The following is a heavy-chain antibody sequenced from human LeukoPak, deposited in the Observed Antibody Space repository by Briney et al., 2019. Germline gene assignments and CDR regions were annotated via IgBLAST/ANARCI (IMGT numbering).Heavy chain of an antibody. V-gene: IGHV4-4*07. CDR3: ATVDTAMVPYYYYMDV. D-gene: IGHD5-18*01. CDR2: IYTSGST. CDR1: GGSISSYY. Sequence: PSETLSLTCTVSGGSISSYYWSWIRQPAGKGLEWIGRIYTSGSTNYNPSLKSRVTISVDTSKNQFSLKLSSVTAADTAVYYCATVDTAMVPYYYYMDVWGKGTTVTVSS. J-gene: IGHJ6*03.